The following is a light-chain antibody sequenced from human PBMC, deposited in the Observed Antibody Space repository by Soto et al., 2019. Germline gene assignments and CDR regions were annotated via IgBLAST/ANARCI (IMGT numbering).Light chain of an antibody. CDR1: SSNIGAGSD. Sequence: QSVLTQPPSISGAPGQRVTISCTGSSSNIGAGSDVHWYHQLPGTAPKLLIYGNTNRPSGVPDRFSGSKSGTSASLAIAGLQTEDEGDYYCQTYDSSLSGLFVFRTGTKVNVL. CDR3: QTYDSSLSGLFV. V-gene: IGLV1-40*01. J-gene: IGLJ1*01. CDR2: GNT.